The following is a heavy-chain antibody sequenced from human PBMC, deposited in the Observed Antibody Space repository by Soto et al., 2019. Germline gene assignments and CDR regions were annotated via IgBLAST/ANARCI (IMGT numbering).Heavy chain of an antibody. CDR1: GTIFSSYT. CDR3: AIRLGGRMDD. J-gene: IGHJ6*02. Sequence: QVQLVQSGAEVKKPGSSVRVSCKASGTIFSSYTISWVRQAPGQGLEWMGRIIPILGETNSAQKFQGRVTLTADKSTNTAYMQLNSLRLEDTAVYYCAIRLGGRMDDWGQGTTVTVSS. D-gene: IGHD3-16*01. CDR2: IIPILGET. V-gene: IGHV1-69*02.